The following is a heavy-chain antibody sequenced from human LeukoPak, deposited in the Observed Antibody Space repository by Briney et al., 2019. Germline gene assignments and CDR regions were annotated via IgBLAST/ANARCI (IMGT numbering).Heavy chain of an antibody. Sequence: GGSLRLSCAASGFTFSSYWMSWVRQAPGKGLEWVANIKQDGSEKYYVDSVKGRFTLSRDNAKNSLYLQMNSLRAEDTAVYYCARGYSSPTYYFDYWGQGTLVTVSS. CDR2: IKQDGSEK. J-gene: IGHJ4*02. CDR3: ARGYSSPTYYFDY. CDR1: GFTFSSYW. D-gene: IGHD6-13*01. V-gene: IGHV3-7*01.